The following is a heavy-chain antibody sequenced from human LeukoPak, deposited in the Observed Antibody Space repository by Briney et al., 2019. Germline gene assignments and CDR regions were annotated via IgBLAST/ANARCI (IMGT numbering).Heavy chain of an antibody. CDR2: IYYSGST. V-gene: IGHV4-59*01. CDR3: ARDHRREWFDP. D-gene: IGHD3-16*02. CDR1: GGSLSSYY. J-gene: IGHJ5*02. Sequence: PSETPSLTCTVSGGSLSSYYWRWIQRPPGKGLEWIGYIYYSGSTNYNTSLKSRVTISVETSKNQFSLTLTSVTAGDTAVYYCARDHRREWFDPSGERTLVTV.